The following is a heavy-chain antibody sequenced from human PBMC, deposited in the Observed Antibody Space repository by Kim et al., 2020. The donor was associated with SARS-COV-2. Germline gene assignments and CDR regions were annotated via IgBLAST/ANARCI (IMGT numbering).Heavy chain of an antibody. V-gene: IGHV4-39*01. D-gene: IGHD3-22*01. Sequence: RVTISVDTSKNQFSLKLSSVTAADTAVYYCARHIRAPIYYYDSSGYPDYWGQGTLVTVSS. CDR3: ARHIRAPIYYYDSSGYPDY. J-gene: IGHJ4*02.